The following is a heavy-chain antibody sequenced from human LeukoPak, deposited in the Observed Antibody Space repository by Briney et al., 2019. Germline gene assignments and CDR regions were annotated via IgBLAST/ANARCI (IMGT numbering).Heavy chain of an antibody. CDR1: GFSFNNYW. D-gene: IGHD3-10*01. CDR2: IKSDGSGT. CDR3: ARLKNPTGPYYGMDV. V-gene: IGHV3-74*01. J-gene: IGHJ6*02. Sequence: GGSLRLSCAASGFSFNNYWMHWVRQAPGKGLVWVPRIKSDGSGTIYADSVKGRFTISRDNAKNTLYLQMNSLRAEDTAVYYCARLKNPTGPYYGMDVWGQGTTVTVSS.